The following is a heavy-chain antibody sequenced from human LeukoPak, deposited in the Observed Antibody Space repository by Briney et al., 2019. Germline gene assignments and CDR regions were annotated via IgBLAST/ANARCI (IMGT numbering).Heavy chain of an antibody. J-gene: IGHJ2*01. Sequence: GGSLRLSCAASGFTFSSYAMSWVRQAPGQGLGWLSAISGSGFSTHYADSVKGRFTISRDNSKTTLFLQMNSLRAEDTALYYCAKDIEVAITGHYFDLWGRGTLVAVSS. CDR2: ISGSGFST. V-gene: IGHV3-23*01. CDR3: AKDIEVAITGHYFDL. CDR1: GFTFSSYA. D-gene: IGHD3-22*01.